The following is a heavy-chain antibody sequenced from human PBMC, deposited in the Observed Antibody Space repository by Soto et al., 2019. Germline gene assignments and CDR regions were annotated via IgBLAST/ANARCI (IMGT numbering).Heavy chain of an antibody. D-gene: IGHD5-18*01. CDR2: ISYDGSNK. Sequence: QVELVESRGGVVQPGRSLRLSCAASGFTFSSYGMHWVRQAPGKGLEWVAVISYDGSNKYYADSVKGRFTISRDNSKNTLYLQMNSLRAEDTAVYYCAKEGWIQLWSYDYWGQGTLVTVSS. CDR1: GFTFSSYG. J-gene: IGHJ4*02. CDR3: AKEGWIQLWSYDY. V-gene: IGHV3-30*18.